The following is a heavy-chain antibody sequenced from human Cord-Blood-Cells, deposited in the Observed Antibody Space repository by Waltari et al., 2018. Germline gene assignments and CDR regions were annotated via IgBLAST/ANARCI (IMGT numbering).Heavy chain of an antibody. D-gene: IGHD6-13*01. Sequence: QVQLVQSGAEVKKPGSSVKVSCKASGGTFSSYAISWVRQAPGQGLEWMGRIIPILGIANYAQKFQGRVTITADKSTSTAYMELSSLRSEDTAVYYCARDKRRTAASAFDIWGQGTMVTVSS. V-gene: IGHV1-69*09. J-gene: IGHJ3*02. CDR2: IIPILGIA. CDR3: ARDKRRTAASAFDI. CDR1: GGTFSSYA.